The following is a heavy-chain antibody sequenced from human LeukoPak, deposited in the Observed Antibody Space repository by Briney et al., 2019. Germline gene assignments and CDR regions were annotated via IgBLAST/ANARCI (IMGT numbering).Heavy chain of an antibody. CDR3: AKGSRSATVTDPADY. D-gene: IGHD4-17*01. V-gene: IGHV3-23*01. Sequence: GGSLRLSCAASGFTFSSCAMSWVRQAPGKGLEWVSAISGSGGSTYYADSVKGRFTISRDNSKNTLYLQMNSLRAEDTAVYYCAKGSRSATVTDPADYWGQGTLVTVSS. J-gene: IGHJ4*02. CDR2: ISGSGGST. CDR1: GFTFSSCA.